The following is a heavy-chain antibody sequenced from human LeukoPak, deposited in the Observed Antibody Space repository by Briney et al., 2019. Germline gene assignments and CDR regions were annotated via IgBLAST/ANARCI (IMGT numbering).Heavy chain of an antibody. CDR2: ISSSSNYI. J-gene: IGHJ5*02. D-gene: IGHD3-22*01. V-gene: IGHV3-21*01. Sequence: GGSLRLSCAASGFTFSSYSMNWVRQAPGKGLEWVSSISSSSNYIYYADSVKGRFTISRDNAKNSLYLQMNSLRAEDTAVYYCARASSYYDSSGPRPWGQGTLVTVSS. CDR1: GFTFSSYS. CDR3: ARASSYYDSSGPRP.